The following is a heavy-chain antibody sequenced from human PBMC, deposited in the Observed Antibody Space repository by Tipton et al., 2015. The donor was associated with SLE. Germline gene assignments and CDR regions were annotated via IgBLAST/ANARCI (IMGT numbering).Heavy chain of an antibody. CDR1: GGSFSDYS. V-gene: IGHV4-34*01. Sequence: RSLTCAVYGGSFSDYSWSWIRQPPGKGLEWIGEINHSGSTNYNPSLKSRVTISIDTSKNQFSLRRSSVTAADTAVYYCARDCTTGVCYTTSFDYWGQGTLVTVSP. D-gene: IGHD2-8*01. J-gene: IGHJ4*02. CDR3: ARDCTTGVCYTTSFDY. CDR2: INHSGST.